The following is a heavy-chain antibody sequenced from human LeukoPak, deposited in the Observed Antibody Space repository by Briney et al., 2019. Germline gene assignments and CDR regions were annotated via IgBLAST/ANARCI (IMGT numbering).Heavy chain of an antibody. CDR1: GFTISRYW. D-gene: IGHD1-1*01. CDR2: IKQDGSER. Sequence: PGGSLRLSCGASGFTISRYWMSWVRQAPGKGLEWVASIKQDGSERTYVDSVKGRFTISRDNAKNSLYLQMNSLRVEDTAMYYCARDGGTDWYDPWGQGTLVTVSS. V-gene: IGHV3-7*01. J-gene: IGHJ5*02. CDR3: ARDGGTDWYDP.